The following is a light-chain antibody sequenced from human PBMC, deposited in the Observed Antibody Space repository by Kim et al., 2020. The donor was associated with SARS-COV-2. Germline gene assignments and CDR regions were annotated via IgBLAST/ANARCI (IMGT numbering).Light chain of an antibody. V-gene: IGKV3-20*01. Sequence: LSPGERATLSCRASQSVNNRNVAWYQQKPGQAPRLLIYGASSRVTVIPDRFSGSGSGTDFTLTISRLEPEDFAMYYCQQYGSSPTFGQGTKVDIK. CDR2: GAS. CDR1: QSVNNRN. J-gene: IGKJ1*01. CDR3: QQYGSSPT.